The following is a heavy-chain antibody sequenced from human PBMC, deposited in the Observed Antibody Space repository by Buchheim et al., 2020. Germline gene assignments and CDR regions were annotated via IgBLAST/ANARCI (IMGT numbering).Heavy chain of an antibody. CDR3: ARENPDAFDI. J-gene: IGHJ3*02. Sequence: EVQLVESGGGLVQPGGSLRLSCAASGFTSSDYEMNWVRQAPGKGLEWISYIRGSGSPIHYADSVKGRFTISRDSAKNPLFLLMNSLRAEDTAVYYCARENPDAFDIWGQGT. V-gene: IGHV3-48*03. CDR2: IRGSGSPI. CDR1: GFTSSDYE.